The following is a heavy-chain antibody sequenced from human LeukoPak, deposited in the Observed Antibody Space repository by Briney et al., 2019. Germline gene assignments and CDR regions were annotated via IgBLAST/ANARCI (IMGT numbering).Heavy chain of an antibody. CDR2: ISSSSSYI. D-gene: IGHD3-3*01. Sequence: GGSLRLSCAASGFTFSSYSMNWVRQAPGKGLEWVSSISSSSSYIYYADSVKGRFTISRDNAKNSLYLQMNSLRAEDTAVYYCARDWSGYQAFDYWGQGTLVTVSS. CDR3: ARDWSGYQAFDY. V-gene: IGHV3-21*01. J-gene: IGHJ4*02. CDR1: GFTFSSYS.